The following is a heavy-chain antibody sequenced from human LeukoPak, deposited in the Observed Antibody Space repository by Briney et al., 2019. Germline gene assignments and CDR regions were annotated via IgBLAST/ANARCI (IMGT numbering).Heavy chain of an antibody. J-gene: IGHJ3*02. CDR3: ARSRDGYNWRHDAFDI. CDR2: INPNSGGT. Sequence: ASVKVSCKASGYTFTGYYMHWVRQAPGQGLEWMGWINPNSGGTNYAQKFQGRVTMTRDTSISTAYMELSRLRSDDTAVYYCARSRDGYNWRHDAFDIWGQGTMVTVSS. V-gene: IGHV1-2*02. CDR1: GYTFTGYY. D-gene: IGHD5-24*01.